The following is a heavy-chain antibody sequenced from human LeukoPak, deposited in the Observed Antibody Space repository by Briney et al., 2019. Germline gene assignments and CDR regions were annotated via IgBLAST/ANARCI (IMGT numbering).Heavy chain of an antibody. V-gene: IGHV4-30-2*01. J-gene: IGHJ3*02. CDR1: GASLSSGGYY. CDR3: ARGPPGHDAFDI. CDR2: IYHFGTT. Sequence: SETLSLTCNVSGASLSSGGYYWSWIRQPPGKGLEWVGYIYHFGTTYYNPSLENRVTISMDMSKNHFPLKLTSVIAADTALYYCARGPPGHDAFDIWGQGTMVSISS.